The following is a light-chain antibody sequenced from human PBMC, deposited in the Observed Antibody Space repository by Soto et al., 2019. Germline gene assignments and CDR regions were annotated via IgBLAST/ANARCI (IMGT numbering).Light chain of an antibody. Sequence: EIVLTQSPGTLSLSPGERATLSCRASHSIRSSYLAWYQQKPGQAPRLLIYGASSRATGIPDRFSGSGSGTDFTLTISRLEPEDFAVYYCHQYDSSLYTFGQGTKLEIK. V-gene: IGKV3-20*01. CDR3: HQYDSSLYT. CDR1: HSIRSSY. J-gene: IGKJ2*01. CDR2: GAS.